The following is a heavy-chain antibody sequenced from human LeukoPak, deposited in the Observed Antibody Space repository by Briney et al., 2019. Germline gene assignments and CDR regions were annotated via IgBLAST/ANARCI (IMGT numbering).Heavy chain of an antibody. CDR2: INPSGGST. CDR1: GYTFTSYY. J-gene: IGHJ4*02. V-gene: IGHV1-46*01. CDR3: ARERSGSGSFRENYFDY. D-gene: IGHD3-10*01. Sequence: ASVKVSCKASGYTFTSYYMHWVRQAPGQGLEWMGIINPSGGSTSYAQKFQGRVTMTRDTSTSTVYMELSSLRSEDTAVYYCARERSGSGSFRENYFDYWGQGTLVTVSS.